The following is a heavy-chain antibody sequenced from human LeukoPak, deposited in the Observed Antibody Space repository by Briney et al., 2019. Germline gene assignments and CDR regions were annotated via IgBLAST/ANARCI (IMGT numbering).Heavy chain of an antibody. D-gene: IGHD5-12*01. Sequence: SETLSLTCTVSGGSISSGDYYWSWIRQPPGKGLEWIGYIYYSGSTYYNPSLKSRVTISVDTSKNQFSLKLSSVTAADTAVYYCARDTALSGYDWPNWFDPWGQGTLVTVSS. V-gene: IGHV4-30-4*01. CDR2: IYYSGST. CDR1: GGSISSGDYY. J-gene: IGHJ5*02. CDR3: ARDTALSGYDWPNWFDP.